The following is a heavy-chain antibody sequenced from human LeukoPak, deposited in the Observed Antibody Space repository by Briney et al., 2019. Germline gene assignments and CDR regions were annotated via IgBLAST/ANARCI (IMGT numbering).Heavy chain of an antibody. CDR1: GFTFSDYN. CDR2: ISSSGSTI. D-gene: IGHD1-7*01. J-gene: IGHJ3*02. Sequence: PGGSLRLSCAASGFTFSDYNMRWIRQAPGKGLEWVSYISSSGSTIYYADSVKGRFTISRDNAKNSLYLQMNSLRAEDPAVYYCARDNWDSFDIWGQGTMVTVSS. CDR3: ARDNWDSFDI. V-gene: IGHV3-11*01.